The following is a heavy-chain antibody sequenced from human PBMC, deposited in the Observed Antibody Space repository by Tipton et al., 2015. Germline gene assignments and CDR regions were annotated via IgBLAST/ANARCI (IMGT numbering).Heavy chain of an antibody. J-gene: IGHJ3*02. CDR3: ARDPNFEQRGGDDAFDI. CDR1: GGSISSYC. CDR2: IYYSGST. D-gene: IGHD3-9*01. V-gene: IGHV4-59*01. Sequence: QLVQSGAEVKPSETLSLTCTVSGGSISSYCWSWIRQPPGKGLEWIGYIYYSGSTNYNPSLKSRVTISVDTSKNQFSLNLNSVTAADTAVYYCARDPNFEQRGGDDAFDIWGQGTMVTVSS.